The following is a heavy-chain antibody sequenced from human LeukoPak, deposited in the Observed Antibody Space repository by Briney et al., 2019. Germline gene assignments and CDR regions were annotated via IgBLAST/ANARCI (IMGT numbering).Heavy chain of an antibody. V-gene: IGHV4-39*02. CDR3: ARERPARPFDY. CDR2: IYYSGST. J-gene: IGHJ4*02. D-gene: IGHD6-6*01. Sequence: PSETLXLTCTVSGGSISSSSYYWGWIRQPPGKGLEWIGSIYYSGSTYYNPSLKSRVTISVDTSKNQFSLKLSSVTAADTAVYYCARERPARPFDYWGQGTLVTVSS. CDR1: GGSISSSSYY.